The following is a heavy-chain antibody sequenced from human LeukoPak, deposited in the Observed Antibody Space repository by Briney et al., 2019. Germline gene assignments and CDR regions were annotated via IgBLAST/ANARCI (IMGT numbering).Heavy chain of an antibody. CDR3: ARYRNWGYWYFDL. Sequence: SETLSLTCTVSGGSVSSGGFHWSWIRQPPGKGLEWIGYIYHIGTTDYNPSLKSRVTISLDRSKNQVSLNLTSMTAADTAVYYCARYRNWGYWYFDLWGRGTLVTVSS. D-gene: IGHD1-14*01. CDR2: IYHIGTT. V-gene: IGHV4-30-2*01. J-gene: IGHJ2*01. CDR1: GGSVSSGGFH.